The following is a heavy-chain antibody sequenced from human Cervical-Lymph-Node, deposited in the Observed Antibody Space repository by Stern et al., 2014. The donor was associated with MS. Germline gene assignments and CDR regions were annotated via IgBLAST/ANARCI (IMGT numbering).Heavy chain of an antibody. D-gene: IGHD3-16*02. CDR2: IYTYNDDT. CDR1: GYTFTTYG. CDR3: ARSPTLPSPDDHVWGSQRYVFDF. Sequence: QVQLVQSGAEVRKPGASVKVSCKASGYTFTTYGISWVRQAPGQGLEWMGWIYTYNDDTNYAQKFQGRVTMTTDTSTRPAYMEMRSLRSDYTAVYYCARSPTLPSPDDHVWGSQRYVFDFWGQGTLVTVSS. V-gene: IGHV1-18*01. J-gene: IGHJ4*02.